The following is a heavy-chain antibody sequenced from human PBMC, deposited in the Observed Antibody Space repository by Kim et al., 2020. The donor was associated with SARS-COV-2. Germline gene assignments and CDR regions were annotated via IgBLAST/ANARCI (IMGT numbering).Heavy chain of an antibody. V-gene: IGHV1-8*01. Sequence: GYAQKFQGRVTMTRNTSISTAYMELSSLRSEDTAVYYCAIGVGVRSGWYYWGQGTLVTVSS. D-gene: IGHD6-19*01. J-gene: IGHJ4*02. CDR3: AIGVGVRSGWYY.